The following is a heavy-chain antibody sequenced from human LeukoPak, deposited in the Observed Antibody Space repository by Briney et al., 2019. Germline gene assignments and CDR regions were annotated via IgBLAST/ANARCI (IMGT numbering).Heavy chain of an antibody. D-gene: IGHD1-1*01. CDR2: ITTSSDTT. CDR3: KSGGAAPGSFDN. Sequence: PGGSLRLSCAASGFTFSSYSMNWVRQAPGKGLEWISYITTSSDTTHYADSVKGRFTISRDNAKNSVYLQLDSLRVEDTAVYYCKSGGAAPGSFDNWGQGTLVTVSP. CDR1: GFTFSSYS. J-gene: IGHJ4*02. V-gene: IGHV3-48*04.